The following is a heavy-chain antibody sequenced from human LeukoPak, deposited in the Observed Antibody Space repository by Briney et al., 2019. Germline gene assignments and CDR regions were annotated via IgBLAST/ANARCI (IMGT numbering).Heavy chain of an antibody. Sequence: PGGSLRLSCAASGFTFSSYWMSWVRQAPGKGLEWVSAISGSGGSTYYADSVKGRFTISRDNSKNTLYLQMNSLRAEDTAVYYCAKHPLIAAASGWFDPWGQGTLVTVSS. D-gene: IGHD6-6*01. CDR1: GFTFSSYW. CDR2: ISGSGGST. CDR3: AKHPLIAAASGWFDP. J-gene: IGHJ5*02. V-gene: IGHV3-23*01.